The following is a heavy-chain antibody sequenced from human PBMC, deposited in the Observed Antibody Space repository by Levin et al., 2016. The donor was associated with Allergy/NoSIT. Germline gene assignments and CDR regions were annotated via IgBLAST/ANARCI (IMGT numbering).Heavy chain of an antibody. CDR2: ISSSSSYI. J-gene: IGHJ4*02. V-gene: IGHV3-21*01. Sequence: WIRQPPGKGLEWVSSISSSSSYIYYADSVKGRFTISRDNSKNTLYLQMNSLRAEDTAVYYCARGPATVSYYFDYWGQGTLVTVSS. D-gene: IGHD4-17*01. CDR3: ARGPATVSYYFDY.